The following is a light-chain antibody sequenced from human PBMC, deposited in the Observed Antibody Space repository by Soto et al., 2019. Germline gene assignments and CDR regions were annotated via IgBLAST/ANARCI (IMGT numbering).Light chain of an antibody. CDR3: QQRSNWLALT. J-gene: IGKJ4*01. Sequence: EIVLTQSPATLSLSPGERATLSCRASQSVSSYLAWYQQKPGQAPRLLIYGASNRATGSPARFSGSGSGTDFTLTISSLEPEDFAVYYCQQRSNWLALTFGGGTKVEIK. CDR2: GAS. V-gene: IGKV3-11*01. CDR1: QSVSSY.